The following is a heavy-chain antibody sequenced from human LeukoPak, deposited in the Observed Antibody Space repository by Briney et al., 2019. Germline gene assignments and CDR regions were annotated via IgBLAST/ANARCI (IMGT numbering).Heavy chain of an antibody. CDR3: AWQTPDDSRFFDY. D-gene: IGHD2-15*01. Sequence: PWGSLRLSCAASGFTFSSYAMSWVRQAPGKGLEWVSAISGSGGSTYYADSVKGRFTISRDNSKNTLYLQMNSLRAEDTAVYYCAWQTPDDSRFFDYWGQGTLVTVSS. V-gene: IGHV3-23*01. CDR2: ISGSGGST. J-gene: IGHJ4*02. CDR1: GFTFSSYA.